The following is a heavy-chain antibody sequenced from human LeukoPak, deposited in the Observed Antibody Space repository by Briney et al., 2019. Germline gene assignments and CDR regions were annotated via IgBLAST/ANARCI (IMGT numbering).Heavy chain of an antibody. CDR1: GFTSSSYS. V-gene: IGHV3-21*01. CDR2: ISSSSSYI. Sequence: GGSLRLSCAASGFTSSSYSMNWVRQAPGKGLEWVSSISSSSSYIYYADSVKGRFTIPRDNAKNSLYLQMNSLRAEDTALYYCASVDYYGSGNYYNDVDYWGQGTLVTVSS. CDR3: ASVDYYGSGNYYNDVDY. J-gene: IGHJ4*02. D-gene: IGHD3-10*01.